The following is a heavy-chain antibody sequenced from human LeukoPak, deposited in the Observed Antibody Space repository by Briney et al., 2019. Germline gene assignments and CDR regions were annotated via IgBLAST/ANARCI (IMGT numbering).Heavy chain of an antibody. CDR3: ATGGSGSYHNWFHP. J-gene: IGHJ5*02. CDR2: FDPEDGET. D-gene: IGHD1-26*01. CDR1: GYTHTELS. V-gene: IGHV1-24*01. Sequence: GASVKVSCKVSGYTHTELSMHWVRQARGKGLEGMGGFDPEDGETIYAQKFQGRVTRTEDTSTDTAYMELGSLRSEDTAVYYCATGGSGSYHNWFHPWGQGTLVTVSS.